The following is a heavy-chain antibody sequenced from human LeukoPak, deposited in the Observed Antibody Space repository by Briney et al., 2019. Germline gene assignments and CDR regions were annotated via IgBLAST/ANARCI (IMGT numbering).Heavy chain of an antibody. J-gene: IGHJ3*02. CDR2: IDPSDSYT. CDR1: GNRFTSSW. Sequence: GESLRISCKGSGNRFTSSWISWVRQMPGKGLEWRGRIDPSDSYTNYSPSFQGHVTISADKSISTAYLQWSSLKASDTAMYYCARRALPPAYCGGDCFDAFDIWGQGTMVTVSS. D-gene: IGHD2-21*02. CDR3: ARRALPPAYCGGDCFDAFDI. V-gene: IGHV5-10-1*01.